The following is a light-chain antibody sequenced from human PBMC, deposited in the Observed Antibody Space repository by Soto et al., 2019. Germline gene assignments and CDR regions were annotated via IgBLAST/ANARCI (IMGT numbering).Light chain of an antibody. CDR2: RAS. Sequence: EIVMTQSPATLAVSPGDTATLSCRASQSLGDNLAWYQQKPGQAPRLLIFRASSRAKGVPARFSASGSGTEFTLTISGLQSEDFAVYYCHQYNNWPPGTFGPGTKVDSK. V-gene: IGKV3-15*01. CDR3: HQYNNWPPGT. J-gene: IGKJ1*01. CDR1: QSLGDN.